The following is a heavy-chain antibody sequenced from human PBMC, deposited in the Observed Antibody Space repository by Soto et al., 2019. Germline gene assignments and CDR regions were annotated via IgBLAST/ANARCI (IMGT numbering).Heavy chain of an antibody. CDR1: GYTFTSYG. CDR3: ARDPYSEYFQH. J-gene: IGHJ1*01. V-gene: IGHV1-18*01. Sequence: QVQLVQSGAAVQKPGASVKVSCKASGYTFTSYGISWVRQAPGQGLEWMGWISAYNGNTNYAQKLQGRVTMTTDTSTSTSYLELRSLRSDDTDVDYCARDPYSEYFQHWGQGTLVTVSS. CDR2: ISAYNGNT. D-gene: IGHD1-26*01.